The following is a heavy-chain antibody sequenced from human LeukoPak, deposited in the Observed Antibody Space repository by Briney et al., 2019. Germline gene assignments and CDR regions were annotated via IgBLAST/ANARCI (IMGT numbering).Heavy chain of an antibody. Sequence: TSETLSLTCAVSGFSISNGYYWVWIRQPPGRGLEWIGSLYHSDSAYYNTSLRSRVSMSVDTSKNQFSLTLSFVTAADTAVYYCARQHDSYYYYFIDVWGQGTLVTVSS. CDR2: LYHSDSA. CDR3: ARQHDSYYYYFIDV. CDR1: GFSISNGYY. J-gene: IGHJ6*03. V-gene: IGHV4-38-2*01.